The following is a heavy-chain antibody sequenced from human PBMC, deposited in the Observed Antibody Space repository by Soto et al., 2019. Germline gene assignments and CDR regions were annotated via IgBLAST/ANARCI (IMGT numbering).Heavy chain of an antibody. V-gene: IGHV4-31*03. Sequence: QVQLQESGPGLVKPSQTLSLTCTVSGGSISSGDYYWSWVRQHPGKGLEWIGYRSYSGSTYYNPSLKSRVTIVVDTSSNQFSLRLSSVTAAAPAAYYCAREGGLAYCGGDCLYNWFDLGCQGTRVTVTS. CDR1: GGSISSGDYY. D-gene: IGHD2-21*02. CDR3: AREGGLAYCGGDCLYNWFDL. CDR2: RSYSGST. J-gene: IGHJ5*02.